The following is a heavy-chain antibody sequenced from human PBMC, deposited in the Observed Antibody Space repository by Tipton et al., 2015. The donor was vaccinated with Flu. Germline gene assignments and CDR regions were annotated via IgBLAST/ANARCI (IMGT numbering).Heavy chain of an antibody. J-gene: IGHJ2*01. CDR3: ARGRGSSSGQGLRKYWYFDL. CDR1: GGSFSGYY. Sequence: LRLSCAVYGGSFSGYYWSWIRQPPGKGLEWIGEINHSGSTNYNPSLKSRVTISVDTSKNQFSLKLSSVTAADTAVYYCARGRGSSSGQGLRKYWYFDLWGRGTLVTVSS. CDR2: INHSGST. D-gene: IGHD6-6*01. V-gene: IGHV4-34*01.